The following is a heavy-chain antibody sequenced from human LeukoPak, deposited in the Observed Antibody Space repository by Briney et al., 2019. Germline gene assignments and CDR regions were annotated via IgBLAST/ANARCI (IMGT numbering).Heavy chain of an antibody. V-gene: IGHV3-66*01. J-gene: IGHJ6*03. D-gene: IGHD1-26*01. CDR3: AGYGGSYPYYMDV. Sequence: SGGSLRLSCVASGFTFSSYEMNWIRQAPGKGLEWVSVMYTLGNTNYADSVRGRFTISRDNSKNTLYLQMNSLRAEDTAVYYCAGYGGSYPYYMDVWGKGTTVTISS. CDR2: MYTLGNT. CDR1: GFTFSSYE.